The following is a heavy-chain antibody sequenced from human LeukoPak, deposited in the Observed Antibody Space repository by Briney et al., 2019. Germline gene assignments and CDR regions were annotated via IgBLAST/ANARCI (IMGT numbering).Heavy chain of an antibody. CDR1: GGSFSGYY. J-gene: IGHJ6*03. CDR2: INHSGST. CDR3: ARGFSGTTRYYDFWSGYDRPRTYYYYMDV. Sequence: PSETLSLTCAVYGGSFSGYYWSWIRQPPGKGLEWIGEINHSGSTNYNPSLKSRVTISVDKCKNQFSLKLSSVTAADTAVYYCARGFSGTTRYYDFWSGYDRPRTYYYYMDVWGKGTTVTVSS. V-gene: IGHV4-34*01. D-gene: IGHD3-3*01.